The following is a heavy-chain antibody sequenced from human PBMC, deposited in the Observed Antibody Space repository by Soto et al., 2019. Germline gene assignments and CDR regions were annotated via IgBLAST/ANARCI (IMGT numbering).Heavy chain of an antibody. CDR2: IFYSGST. J-gene: IGHJ3*01. V-gene: IGHV4-59*08. Sequence: SETLSPTCSVSGGSFSSYHWSWIRQPPGKGLEWIGYIFYSGSTNYNPSLKSRVTISVDTSKNQFSLKLSSVTAADTAVYYCARAYGLDAFDFWGQGTMVTVSS. CDR1: GGSFSSYH. CDR3: ARAYGLDAFDF. D-gene: IGHD4-17*01.